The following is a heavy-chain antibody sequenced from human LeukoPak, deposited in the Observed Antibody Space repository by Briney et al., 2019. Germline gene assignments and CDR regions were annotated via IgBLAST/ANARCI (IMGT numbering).Heavy chain of an antibody. CDR3: AREVMVYAPYYYYMDV. J-gene: IGHJ6*03. D-gene: IGHD2-8*01. Sequence: SETLPLTCTVSGGSISSGAYYWSWIRQPPGKGLEWIGYIYHSGSTYYNPSLKSRVTISVDRSKNQFSLKLSSVTAADTAVYYCAREVMVYAPYYYYMDVWGKGTTVTVSS. V-gene: IGHV4-30-2*01. CDR1: GGSISSGAYY. CDR2: IYHSGST.